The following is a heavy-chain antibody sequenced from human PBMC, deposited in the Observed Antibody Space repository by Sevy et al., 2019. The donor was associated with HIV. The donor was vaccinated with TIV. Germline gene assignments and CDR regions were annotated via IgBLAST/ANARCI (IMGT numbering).Heavy chain of an antibody. Sequence: ASVKVSCKASGFTFTSSAVQWVRQARGQRLEWIGWIVVGSGNTNYAQKFQERVTITRDMSTSTAYMELSSLRSEDTAVYYCAAGPDYVFWGGYYFLYYYGMDVWGQGTTVTVSS. J-gene: IGHJ6*02. CDR2: IVVGSGNT. V-gene: IGHV1-58*01. CDR1: GFTFTSSA. CDR3: AAGPDYVFWGGYYFLYYYGMDV. D-gene: IGHD3-3*01.